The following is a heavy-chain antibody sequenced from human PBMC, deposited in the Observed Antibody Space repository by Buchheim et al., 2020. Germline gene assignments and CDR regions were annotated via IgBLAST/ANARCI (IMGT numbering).Heavy chain of an antibody. D-gene: IGHD2-2*01. V-gene: IGHV3-23*01. CDR1: GFTFSSYA. J-gene: IGHJ2*01. CDR2: ISGSGGYT. CDR3: ATQYRVDWYFDL. Sequence: EVQLLQPGGGLVQPGGSLRLSCAASGFTFSSYAMSWVRQAPGKGLEWVSGISGSGGYTFFADSVKGRFTISSDNARDMMYLQMNSLRAEDTAVYYCATQYRVDWYFDLWGRGTL.